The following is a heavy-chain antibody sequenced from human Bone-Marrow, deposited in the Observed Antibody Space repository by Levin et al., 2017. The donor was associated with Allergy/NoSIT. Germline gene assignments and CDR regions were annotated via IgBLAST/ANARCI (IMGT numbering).Heavy chain of an antibody. J-gene: IGHJ6*03. Sequence: SQTLSLTCAVSGGSFGGYFWTWIRQTPGKGLEWIGEINHSGSTTYNPSLTSRVTMSVDTSKKQFSLNLTSVTAADTAVYYCVREYYYGSASYVTKPYMDVWGKGTTVTVSS. CDR1: GGSFGGYF. CDR2: INHSGST. D-gene: IGHD3-10*01. CDR3: VREYYYGSASYVTKPYMDV. V-gene: IGHV4-34*01.